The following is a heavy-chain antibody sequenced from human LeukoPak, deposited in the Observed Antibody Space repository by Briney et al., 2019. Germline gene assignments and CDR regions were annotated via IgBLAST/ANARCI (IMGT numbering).Heavy chain of an antibody. Sequence: SETLSLTCAAYGGSFSGYYWSWIRQPPAKGEGWIGDMNYRGSTNYKPSLKSRVTISVDTSKNQFSLKLSSVTAADTAVYYCARHKVLRYFDWSRRDIMDVWGRGTTVTISS. CDR1: GGSFSGYY. CDR2: MNYRGST. J-gene: IGHJ6*04. D-gene: IGHD3-9*01. CDR3: ARHKVLRYFDWSRRDIMDV. V-gene: IGHV4-34*01.